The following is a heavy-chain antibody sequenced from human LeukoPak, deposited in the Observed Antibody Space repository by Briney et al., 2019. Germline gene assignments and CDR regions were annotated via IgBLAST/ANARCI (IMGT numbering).Heavy chain of an antibody. Sequence: SETLSLTCAVYGGSFSGYYSSCIRQPPGKGLEWIWEINHSGSTNYNPSLKSRVTISVDTSKNQFSLKLSSVTAADTAVYYCARVLTTVTLFDYWGQGTLVTVSS. CDR1: GGSFSGYY. D-gene: IGHD4-17*01. CDR3: ARVLTTVTLFDY. V-gene: IGHV4-34*01. CDR2: INHSGST. J-gene: IGHJ4*02.